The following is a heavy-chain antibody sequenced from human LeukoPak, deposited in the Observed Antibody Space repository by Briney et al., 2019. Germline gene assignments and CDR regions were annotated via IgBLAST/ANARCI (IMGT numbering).Heavy chain of an antibody. CDR2: ISSSGYTI. Sequence: PGGSLRLSCAASGFTFSDYYMSWIRQAPGKGLEWVSYISSSGYTIYYADSVKGRFTISRDNAKNSLYLQMNSLRAEDTAVYYCARGRFSSSWYRACFDYWGQGTLVTVSS. V-gene: IGHV3-11*01. J-gene: IGHJ4*02. CDR1: GFTFSDYY. D-gene: IGHD6-13*01. CDR3: ARGRFSSSWYRACFDY.